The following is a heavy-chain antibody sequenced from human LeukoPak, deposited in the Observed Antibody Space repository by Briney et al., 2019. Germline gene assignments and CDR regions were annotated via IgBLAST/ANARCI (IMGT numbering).Heavy chain of an antibody. CDR1: GYTFTSDG. CDR2: ISANNGDT. J-gene: IGHJ5*02. D-gene: IGHD6-19*01. V-gene: IGHV1-18*01. CDR3: ARDPWNPRGWYAYLHP. Sequence: ASVKVSYKASGYTFTSDGISWVRQAPGQGLEWMGWISANNGDTKYAQKTQGRVTLTTDTSTSTAYMELRRQRSDDTAVYYCARDPWNPRGWYAYLHPWGQGTLVTVST.